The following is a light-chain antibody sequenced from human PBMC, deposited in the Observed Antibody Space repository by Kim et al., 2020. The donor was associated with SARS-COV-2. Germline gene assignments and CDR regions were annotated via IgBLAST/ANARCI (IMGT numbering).Light chain of an antibody. CDR3: QQYNSYWT. CDR1: QSISSW. Sequence: SASVGDRVTITCRASQSISSWLAWYQQKPGNAPKLLIYDASSLESGVPSRFSGSGSGTEFTLTISSLQPDDFATYYCQQYNSYWTFGQGTKV. CDR2: DAS. J-gene: IGKJ1*01. V-gene: IGKV1-5*01.